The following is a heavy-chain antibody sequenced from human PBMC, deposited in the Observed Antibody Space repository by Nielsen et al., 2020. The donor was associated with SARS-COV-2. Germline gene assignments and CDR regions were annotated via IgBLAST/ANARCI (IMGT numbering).Heavy chain of an antibody. D-gene: IGHD3-22*01. CDR3: ARVAPYYDSSGYYYLPDY. J-gene: IGHJ4*02. V-gene: IGHV4-39*07. CDR1: NGSISSTSYY. Sequence: SETLSLTCTVSNGSISSTSYYWGWIRQPPGKGLEWIGTIYYRGSTNYNPSLKSRVTISVDTSKNQFSLKLSSVTAADTAVYYCARVAPYYDSSGYYYLPDYWGQGTLVTVSS. CDR2: IYYRGST.